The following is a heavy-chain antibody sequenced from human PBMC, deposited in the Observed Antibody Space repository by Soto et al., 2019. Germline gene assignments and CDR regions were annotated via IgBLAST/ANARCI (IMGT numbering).Heavy chain of an antibody. D-gene: IGHD2-2*01. J-gene: IGHJ5*02. Sequence: QVQLQESGPGLVKPSQTLSLTCTVSGGSISSGDYYWSWIRQPPGKGLEWIGYIYYSGSTYYNPSLKSPVTISVDTSKNQCSLKLSSVTAADTAVYYCARERTDGARLDPWGQGNLVTVSS. CDR2: IYYSGST. CDR1: GGSISSGDYY. V-gene: IGHV4-30-4*01. CDR3: ARERTDGARLDP.